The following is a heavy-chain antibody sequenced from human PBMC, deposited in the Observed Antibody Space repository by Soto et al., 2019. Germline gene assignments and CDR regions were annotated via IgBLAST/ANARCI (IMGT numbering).Heavy chain of an antibody. CDR2: LTDSGVRT. CDR3: AKVVREGASGSYSHFDS. CDR1: GFLFSDYA. D-gene: IGHD1-26*01. V-gene: IGHV3-23*01. Sequence: GGSLRLSCAASGFLFSDYAMTWVRRAPGKGLEWVSSLTDSGVRTFYADSVKGRFTISRDNSKNTLFLQMNSLRAEDTAMYYCAKVVREGASGSYSHFDSWGQGTLVTVSS. J-gene: IGHJ4*02.